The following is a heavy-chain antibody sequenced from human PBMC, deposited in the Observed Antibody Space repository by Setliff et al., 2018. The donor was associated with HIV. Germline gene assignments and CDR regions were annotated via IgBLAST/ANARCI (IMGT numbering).Heavy chain of an antibody. Sequence: GSLRLSCAASGFTFSSYAMSWVRQAPGKGLEWIGSIYYSGSTYYSPSLKSRVTISVDTSKNQFSLKLSSVTAADTAVYYCARQGGYSGYGFYYYYYYMDVWGKGTTVTVSS. V-gene: IGHV4-39*01. J-gene: IGHJ6*03. CDR2: IYYSGST. D-gene: IGHD5-12*01. CDR1: GFTFSSYA. CDR3: ARQGGYSGYGFYYYYYYMDV.